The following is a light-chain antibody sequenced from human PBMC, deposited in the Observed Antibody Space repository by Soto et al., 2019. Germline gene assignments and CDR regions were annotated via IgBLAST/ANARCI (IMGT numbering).Light chain of an antibody. Sequence: SVLTQPPSASGTPGQRVTISCSGSSSNIGSSTVSWYHQLPGSAPKLLIFGDHQRPSGIPDRFSGSKSGTSASLAISGLQSDDEADYYCAAWDDSLNGVLFGGGTKVTVL. V-gene: IGLV1-44*01. CDR1: SSNIGSST. CDR2: GDH. CDR3: AAWDDSLNGVL. J-gene: IGLJ2*01.